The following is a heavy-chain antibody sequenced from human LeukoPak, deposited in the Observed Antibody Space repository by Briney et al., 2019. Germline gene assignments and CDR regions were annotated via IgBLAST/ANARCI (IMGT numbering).Heavy chain of an antibody. CDR1: GFTFTRDW. J-gene: IGHJ4*02. V-gene: IGHV3-23*01. CDR2: ISGSGGST. CDR3: AKARTPVQQLVDY. D-gene: IGHD6-13*01. Sequence: GGSLRLSCIASGFTFTRDWMTWVRQAPGKGLEWVSAISGSGGSTYYADSVKGRFTISRDNSKNTLYLQMNSLRAEDTAVYYCAKARTPVQQLVDYWGQGTLVTVSS.